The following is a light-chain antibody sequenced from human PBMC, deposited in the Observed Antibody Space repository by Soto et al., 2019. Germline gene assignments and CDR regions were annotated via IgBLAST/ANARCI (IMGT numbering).Light chain of an antibody. CDR1: QTIKTY. CDR3: QQTYTAPGT. Sequence: DIQMTQSPFPLSASVGDSVTITCRASQTIKTYLNWYRHKPGKAPELLIYAASRLQSGVASRFSGSGSGTYFILTISSLQPDDLATYYCQQTYTAPGTFGQGTKVEI. J-gene: IGKJ1*01. CDR2: AAS. V-gene: IGKV1-39*01.